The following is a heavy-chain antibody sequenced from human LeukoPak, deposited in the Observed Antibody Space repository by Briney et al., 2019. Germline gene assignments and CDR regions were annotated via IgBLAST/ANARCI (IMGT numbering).Heavy chain of an antibody. CDR2: IYPGDSDT. CDR3: ARQVGATVTLRYFDL. V-gene: IGHV5-51*01. J-gene: IGHJ2*01. Sequence: PGESLKISCKGSGYSFTSYWIGWVRQMPGKGLEWMGIIYPGDSDTRYSPSFQGQVTISADKSISTAYLQWSSLKASDTAMYYCARQVGATVTLRYFDLWGGGTLVTVYS. D-gene: IGHD4-17*01. CDR1: GYSFTSYW.